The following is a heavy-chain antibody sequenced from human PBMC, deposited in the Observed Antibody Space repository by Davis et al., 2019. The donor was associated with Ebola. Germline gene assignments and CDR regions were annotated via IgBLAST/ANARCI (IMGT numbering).Heavy chain of an antibody. V-gene: IGHV6-1*01. Sequence: PSETLSLTCAISGDSVSGNSGAWNWIRQSPSRGLEWLGRTYYSSKWFNDYAVSVKSRITINPDTSKSQFSLKLSSVTPEDTAVYYCVRGWGRSGLDVWGQGTTVTVSS. CDR3: VRGWGRSGLDV. D-gene: IGHD3-16*01. J-gene: IGHJ6*02. CDR2: TYYSSKWFN. CDR1: GDSVSGNSGA.